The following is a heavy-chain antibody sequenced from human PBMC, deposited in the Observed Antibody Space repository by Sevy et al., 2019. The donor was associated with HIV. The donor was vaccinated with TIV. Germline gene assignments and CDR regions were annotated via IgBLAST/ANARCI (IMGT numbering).Heavy chain of an antibody. CDR2: IWYDGSNK. D-gene: IGHD6-13*01. CDR3: GRGNVISIAAAGYFDY. CDR1: GFTFSSYG. Sequence: GGSLRLSCAASGFTFSSYGMHWVRQAPGKGLEWVAVIWYDGSNKYYADSVKGRFTISRDNSKNTLYLQMNGLRAEDTAGYYCGRGNVISIAAAGYFDYWGQGTLVTVSS. J-gene: IGHJ4*02. V-gene: IGHV3-33*01.